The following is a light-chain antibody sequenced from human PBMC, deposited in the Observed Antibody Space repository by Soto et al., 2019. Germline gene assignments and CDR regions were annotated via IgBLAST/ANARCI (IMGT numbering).Light chain of an antibody. Sequence: DILMTQSPSTLSASVGDRVTITCRASQSVSIWLAWYQQKPGKAPNLLIYKASTLETGVPSRFTGSGSGTEFTHTISSVQPDDFGTYYCQQYYTFSTFGQGTNV. CDR1: QSVSIW. V-gene: IGKV1-5*03. J-gene: IGKJ1*01. CDR3: QQYYTFST. CDR2: KAS.